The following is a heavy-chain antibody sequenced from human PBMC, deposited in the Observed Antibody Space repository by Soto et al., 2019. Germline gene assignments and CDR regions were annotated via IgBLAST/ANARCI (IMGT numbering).Heavy chain of an antibody. CDR2: IIHSYDRT. D-gene: IGHD4-17*01. CDR3: ARDPTNDYGDDTFDY. CDR1: GDAFQSYA. Sequence: EASVKVSCKASGDAFQSYAIHWVRQAPGQGLEYMGRIIHSYDRTKYAQKFQGRLTVTADMYTSTVYMELSSLRSEDTAVYYCARDPTNDYGDDTFDYWGQGTKVTVSS. V-gene: IGHV1-69*06. J-gene: IGHJ4*02.